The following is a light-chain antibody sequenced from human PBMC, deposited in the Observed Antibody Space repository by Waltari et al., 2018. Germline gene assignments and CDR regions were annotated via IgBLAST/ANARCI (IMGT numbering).Light chain of an antibody. Sequence: SSELTQPPSVSVSPGQTARTTCPGDILSRQYAYWYQQKPGQAPRLVIYNVGERPSGIPERFSGARSGTTVTLTITGVQAEDEADYYCQSGDSSGFVLFGGGTRLTVL. CDR3: QSGDSSGFVL. V-gene: IGLV3-25*03. CDR1: ILSRQY. J-gene: IGLJ2*01. CDR2: NVG.